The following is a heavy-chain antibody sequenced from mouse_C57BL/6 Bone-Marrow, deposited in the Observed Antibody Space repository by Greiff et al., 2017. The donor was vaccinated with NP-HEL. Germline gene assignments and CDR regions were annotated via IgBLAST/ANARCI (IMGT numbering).Heavy chain of an antibody. CDR1: GYSITSGYY. J-gene: IGHJ2*01. D-gene: IGHD1-1*01. CDR3: AREIYYYGRDYFDY. Sequence: ESGPGLVKPSQSLSLTCSVTGYSITSGYYWNWIRQFPGNKLEWMGYISYDGSNNYNPSLKNRISITRDTSKNQFFLKLNSVTTEDTATYYCAREIYYYGRDYFDYWGQGTTLTVSS. V-gene: IGHV3-6*01. CDR2: ISYDGSN.